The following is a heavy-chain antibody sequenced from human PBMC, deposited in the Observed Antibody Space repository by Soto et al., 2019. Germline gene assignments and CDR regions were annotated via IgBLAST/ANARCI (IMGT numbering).Heavy chain of an antibody. CDR2: ISGSGGST. CDR3: AKDSSSYNVRVFSSIDY. V-gene: IGHV3-23*01. Sequence: GGSLRLSCAASGFTFSSYAMSWVRQAPGKGLEWVAAISGSGGSTYYADPVKRRITIFRNNSKNTLQLQMNSLTAEETAEYYCAKDSSSYNVRVFSSIDYWGQGTLVTVSS. J-gene: IGHJ4*02. D-gene: IGHD6-6*01. CDR1: GFTFSSYA.